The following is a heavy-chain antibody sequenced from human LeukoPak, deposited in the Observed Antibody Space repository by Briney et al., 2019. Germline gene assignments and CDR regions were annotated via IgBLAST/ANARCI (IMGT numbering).Heavy chain of an antibody. J-gene: IGHJ4*02. CDR2: INPNSGGT. V-gene: IGHV1-2*02. CDR3: ARDRVPAADFDY. Sequence: ASVKVSCKASGYTFTGYYMHWVRQAPGQGLEWMGWINPNSGGTNYAQKFQGRVTMTRDTSISTAYMELSRLRSYDTAVYYCARDRVPAADFDYWGQGTLVTVSS. D-gene: IGHD2-2*01. CDR1: GYTFTGYY.